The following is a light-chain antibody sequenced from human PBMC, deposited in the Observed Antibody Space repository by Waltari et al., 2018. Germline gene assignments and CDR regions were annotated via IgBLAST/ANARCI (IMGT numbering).Light chain of an antibody. V-gene: IGLV1-40*01. CDR2: GTT. J-gene: IGLJ3*02. Sequence: QSVLTQPPSVSGAPGQRVTISCTGSSSNIGAGYDVHWYQQLPGTAPKLLTYGTTNPPPWVPDRFSGSKSATSASLAITGLQPEDEADYYCQSYDSSLSAVVFGGGTKLTVL. CDR1: SSNIGAGYD. CDR3: QSYDSSLSAVV.